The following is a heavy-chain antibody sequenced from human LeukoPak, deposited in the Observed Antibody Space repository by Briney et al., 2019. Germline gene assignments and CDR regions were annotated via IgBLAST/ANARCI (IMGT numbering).Heavy chain of an antibody. CDR3: ARVYSIYWYFDL. CDR1: GGSISSYY. Sequence: SETLSLTCTVSGGSISSYYWSWIRQPPGKGLEWIGYIFYSGSTNYSPSLKSRVTISVDPSKNQFSLKLSSVTAADTAVYYCARVYSIYWYFDLWGRGTLVTVSS. CDR2: IFYSGST. D-gene: IGHD4-11*01. V-gene: IGHV4-59*01. J-gene: IGHJ2*01.